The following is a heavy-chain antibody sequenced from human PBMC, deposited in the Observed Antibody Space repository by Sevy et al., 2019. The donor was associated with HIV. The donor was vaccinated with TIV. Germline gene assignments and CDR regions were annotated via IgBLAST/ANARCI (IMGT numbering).Heavy chain of an antibody. CDR3: ARDGGNSVKWYPLY. J-gene: IGHJ4*01. Sequence: GGSLRLSCAASGFAFSTHAMHWVRQAPGKGLEWVAVISYEGTETFYAASVEGRFTISRDNSKNMLYLQINSLRPADTAVYYCARDGGNSVKWYPLYWGHGTLVTVSS. CDR2: ISYEGTET. CDR1: GFAFSTHA. V-gene: IGHV3-30-3*01. D-gene: IGHD2-2*01.